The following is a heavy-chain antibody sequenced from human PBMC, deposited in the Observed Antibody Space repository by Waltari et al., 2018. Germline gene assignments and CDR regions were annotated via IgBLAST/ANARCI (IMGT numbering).Heavy chain of an antibody. CDR3: ATYIGASIGTAAFDV. V-gene: IGHV4-39*01. Sequence: QLQLQESGPGLLKPSETLSLTCSVSGGSIITHRHYWGWIRQPPGQGLEWIGAISYIGATYTSPSLKSRVTLSRDTSKNQLSLTLGSVTAADTAVYYCATYIGASIGTAAFDVWGQGTLVTVSS. CDR1: GGSIITHRHY. CDR2: ISYIGAT. J-gene: IGHJ3*01. D-gene: IGHD5-12*01.